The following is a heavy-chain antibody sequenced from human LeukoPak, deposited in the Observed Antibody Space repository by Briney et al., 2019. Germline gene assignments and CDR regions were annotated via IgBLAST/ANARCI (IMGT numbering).Heavy chain of an antibody. J-gene: IGHJ2*01. Sequence: SETLSLTCTVSGGSISSGSYYWSWIRQPPGKGLEWIGEINHSGSTNYNPSLKSRVTISVDTSKNQFSLKLSSVTAADTAVYYCARVRSRGSVYSGYSYGRYWYFDLWGRGTLVTVSS. CDR1: GGSISSGSYY. CDR2: INHSGST. D-gene: IGHD5-18*01. V-gene: IGHV4-39*07. CDR3: ARVRSRGSVYSGYSYGRYWYFDL.